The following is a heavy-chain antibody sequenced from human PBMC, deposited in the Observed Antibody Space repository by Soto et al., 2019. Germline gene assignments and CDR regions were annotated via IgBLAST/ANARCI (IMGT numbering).Heavy chain of an antibody. CDR2: ISYDGSNK. D-gene: IGHD2-2*01. J-gene: IGHJ4*02. CDR1: GFTFSSYG. V-gene: IGHV3-30*18. CDR3: AKDLGYCISTSCSSLGYSFNY. Sequence: PGGSLRLSCAASGFTFSSYGMHWVRQAPGKGLEWVAVISYDGSNKYCADSVKGRFTISRDNSKNTLYLQMNSLRAEDTAVYYCAKDLGYCISTSCSSLGYSFNYWGQGTLVTVSS.